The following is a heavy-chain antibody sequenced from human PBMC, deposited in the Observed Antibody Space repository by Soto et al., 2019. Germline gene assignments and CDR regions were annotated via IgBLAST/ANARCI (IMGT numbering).Heavy chain of an antibody. CDR3: ARRKSFTSYYYMDV. CDR2: IYYSGST. CDR1: GGSVSSYY. V-gene: IGHV4-59*08. J-gene: IGHJ6*03. Sequence: PSETLSLTCTVSGGSVSSYYWSWIRQPPGKGLEWIGYIYYSGSTNYNPSLKSRVTISVDTSKNQFSLKLSSVTAADTAVYYCARRKSFTSYYYMDVWGKGTTVTVSS.